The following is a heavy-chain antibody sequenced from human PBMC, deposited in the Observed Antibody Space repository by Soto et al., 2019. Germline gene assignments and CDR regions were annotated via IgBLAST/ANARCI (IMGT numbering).Heavy chain of an antibody. CDR2: IYYNGNT. D-gene: IGHD7-27*01. J-gene: IGHJ4*02. Sequence: QVQLQESGPGLVKPSETLSLTCSVSGGSISNHYWSWIRQPPGKGLEWIGYIYYNGNTNYNPSLKSRVTMSVETSRNQISLRLNTVNAADTAVYYCTRANWYSEYWGQGTLVTVSS. CDR3: TRANWYSEY. CDR1: GGSISNHY. V-gene: IGHV4-59*11.